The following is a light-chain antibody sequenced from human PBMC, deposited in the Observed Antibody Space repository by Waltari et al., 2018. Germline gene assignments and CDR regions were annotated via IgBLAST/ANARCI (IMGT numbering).Light chain of an antibody. CDR2: DVT. J-gene: IGLJ3*02. CDR3: CSYAGSYTWV. CDR1: TPDLGSYHY. V-gene: IGLV2-11*01. Sequence: SALTQPRSVSASPGQSVTTSCTGTTPDLGSYHYAPWYQQHPGKAPKLIILDVTKRPSGVPDRLSGSKSGNTASLTISGLRAEDEAEYYCCSYAGSYTWVFGGGTKLTVV.